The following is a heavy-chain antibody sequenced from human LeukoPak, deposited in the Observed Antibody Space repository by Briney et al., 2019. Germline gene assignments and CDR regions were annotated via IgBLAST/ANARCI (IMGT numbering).Heavy chain of an antibody. J-gene: IGHJ4*02. CDR2: IYYSGST. D-gene: IGHD3-10*01. CDR1: GGSISSYY. CDR3: ARGPMVRGVIITGDFDY. Sequence: PSETLSLTCTVSGGSISSYYGSWIRQPPGEGLEWIGYIYYSGSTNYNPSLKSRVTISVDTSKNQFSLKLSSVTAADTAVYYCARGPMVRGVIITGDFDYWGQGTLVTVSS. V-gene: IGHV4-59*01.